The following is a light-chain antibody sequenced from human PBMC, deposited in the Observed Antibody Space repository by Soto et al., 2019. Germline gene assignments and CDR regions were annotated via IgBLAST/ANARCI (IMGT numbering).Light chain of an antibody. CDR3: ATWDNILSAAV. CDR1: NSNIGIHY. Sequence: QSVLTQPPSVSAAPGQTVTISCSGSNSNIGIHYVSWYRQLPGTAPTLLIFDNNKRPSGIPDRFSASKSGTSATLGVTGLQTGDEADYYCATWDNILSAAVFGGGTKLTVL. J-gene: IGLJ2*01. CDR2: DNN. V-gene: IGLV1-51*01.